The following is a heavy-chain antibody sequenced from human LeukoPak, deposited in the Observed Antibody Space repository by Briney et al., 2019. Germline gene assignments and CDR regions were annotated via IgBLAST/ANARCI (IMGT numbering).Heavy chain of an antibody. CDR2: IYYSGST. D-gene: IGHD5-12*01. J-gene: IGHJ6*03. CDR3: ARDFKGLRWSYYYYYMDV. CDR1: GGSISPYY. Sequence: SETLSLTCTVSGGSISPYYWSWIRQPPGKGLEWIGYIYYSGSTNYNPSLKSRVTISVDTSKNQFSLKLSSVTAADTAVYYCARDFKGLRWSYYYYYMDVWGKGTTVTVSS. V-gene: IGHV4-59*12.